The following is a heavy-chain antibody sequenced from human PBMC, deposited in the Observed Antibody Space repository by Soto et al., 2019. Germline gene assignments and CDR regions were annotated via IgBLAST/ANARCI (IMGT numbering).Heavy chain of an antibody. Sequence: QVQLVQSGAEVKKPGASVKVSCKASGYTFTSYGISWVRQAPGQGLEWMGRISAYNGNTNYAQKLQGRVTLTTDTPTSTAYMELRSLRSDDTAVYYCAKDRGYNWNYGWFDPWGQGTLVNVSS. CDR2: ISAYNGNT. CDR1: GYTFTSYG. CDR3: AKDRGYNWNYGWFDP. V-gene: IGHV1-18*01. D-gene: IGHD1-7*01. J-gene: IGHJ5*02.